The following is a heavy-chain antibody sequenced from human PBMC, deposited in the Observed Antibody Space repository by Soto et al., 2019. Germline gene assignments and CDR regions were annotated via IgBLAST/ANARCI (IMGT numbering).Heavy chain of an antibody. CDR3: ARSLVRGGGGDYYYYGMDV. Sequence: VASVKVSCKASGYTFTSYAMHWVRQAPGQRLEWMGWINAGNGNTKYSQKFQGRVTITRDTSASTAYMELSSLRSEDTAVYYCARSLVRGGGGDYYYYGMDVWGQGTTVTVSS. D-gene: IGHD2-15*01. CDR1: GYTFTSYA. J-gene: IGHJ6*02. V-gene: IGHV1-3*01. CDR2: INAGNGNT.